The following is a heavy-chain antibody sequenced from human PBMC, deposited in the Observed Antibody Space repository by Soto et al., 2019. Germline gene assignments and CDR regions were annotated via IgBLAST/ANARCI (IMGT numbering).Heavy chain of an antibody. D-gene: IGHD3-16*01. CDR2: IYHSGST. V-gene: IGHV4-31*02. Sequence: PSETLSLTCPVSGGSISSGGYYWSWVRQHPGKGLEWIGEIYHSGSTNYNPSLKSRVTISVDKSKNQFSLKLSSVTAADTAVYYCARVLGWFDPWGQGTLVTVSS. CDR3: ARVLGWFDP. CDR1: GGSISSGGYY. J-gene: IGHJ5*02.